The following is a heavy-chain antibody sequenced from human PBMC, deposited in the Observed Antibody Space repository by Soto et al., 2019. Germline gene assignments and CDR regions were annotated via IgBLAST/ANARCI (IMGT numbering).Heavy chain of an antibody. Sequence: ASVQVSCKASGYTFNSYGISWVRQAPGQGLEWMGWISVYNGNTNYAQKVQGRVTMTTDTSTSTAYMELRSLRSDDTAVYYCARDGRNGGYFDYWGQGTVVTVSS. CDR3: ARDGRNGGYFDY. CDR2: ISVYNGNT. CDR1: GYTFNSYG. J-gene: IGHJ4*02. D-gene: IGHD2-8*01. V-gene: IGHV1-18*01.